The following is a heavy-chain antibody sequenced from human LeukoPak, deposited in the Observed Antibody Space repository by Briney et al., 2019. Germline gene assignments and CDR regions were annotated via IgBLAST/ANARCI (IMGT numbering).Heavy chain of an antibody. CDR3: ARCNHDSSGYQRPDHDAFDS. Sequence: SVKVSCKASGGTFSSYAISWVRQAPGQGLEWMGGIIAIFGTANYAQKFQGRVTITTDESTSTAYMELSSLRSEVTAVSYCARCNHDSSGYQRPDHDAFDSWGQGTMVTVSS. CDR1: GGTFSSYA. D-gene: IGHD3-22*01. CDR2: IIAIFGTA. J-gene: IGHJ3*02. V-gene: IGHV1-69*05.